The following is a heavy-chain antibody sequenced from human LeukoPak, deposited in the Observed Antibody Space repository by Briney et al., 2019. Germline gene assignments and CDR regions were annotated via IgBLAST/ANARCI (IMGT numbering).Heavy chain of an antibody. V-gene: IGHV4-61*01. CDR2: IYYSGST. Sequence: SETLSLTCTVSGGSISSSSYYWSWIRQPPGKGLEWIGYIYYSGSTNYNPSLKSRVTISVDTSKNQFSLKLSSVTAADTAVYYCARMITFGGVIVDAFDIWGQGTMVTVSS. D-gene: IGHD3-16*02. CDR1: GGSISSSSYY. CDR3: ARMITFGGVIVDAFDI. J-gene: IGHJ3*02.